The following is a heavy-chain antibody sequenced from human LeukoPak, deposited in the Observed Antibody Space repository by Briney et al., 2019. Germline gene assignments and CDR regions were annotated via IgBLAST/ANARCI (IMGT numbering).Heavy chain of an antibody. D-gene: IGHD6-13*01. CDR1: GYSISSGYN. J-gene: IGHJ5*02. CDR3: ARAYSSSWYFNWFDP. CDR2: IYPSGTT. V-gene: IGHV4-38-2*02. Sequence: SETLSLTCTVSGYSISSGYNWGWIRQPPGKGLEWIGNIYPSGTTYYNPSLKTRVTISVDTSKNQFSLKLSSVTAADTAVYFCARAYSSSWYFNWFDPWGQGTLVTVSS.